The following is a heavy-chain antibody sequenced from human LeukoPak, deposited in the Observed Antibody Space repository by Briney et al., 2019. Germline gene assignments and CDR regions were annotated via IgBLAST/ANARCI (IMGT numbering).Heavy chain of an antibody. CDR1: GGTFSSYA. CDR3: ARSGYSYGFRRFDY. CDR2: IIPIFGTA. D-gene: IGHD5-18*01. J-gene: IGHJ4*02. Sequence: SVKVSCKASGGTFSSYAISWVRQAPGQGLEWMGGIIPIFGTANYAQKFQSRVTITTDESTSTAYMELSSLRSEDTAVYYCARSGYSYGFRRFDYWGQGTLVTVSS. V-gene: IGHV1-69*05.